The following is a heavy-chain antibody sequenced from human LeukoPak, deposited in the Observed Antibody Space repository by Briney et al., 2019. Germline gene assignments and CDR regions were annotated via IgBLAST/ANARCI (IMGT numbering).Heavy chain of an antibody. J-gene: IGHJ5*02. D-gene: IGHD6-6*01. Sequence: VASVKVSCKASGGTFSSYAISWVRQAPGQGLEWMGGIIPIFGTANYAQKFQGRVTITADESTSTAYMELSSLRSEETAVYYCARDSDYSSSSVWFDPWGQGTLVTVSS. V-gene: IGHV1-69*13. CDR2: IIPIFGTA. CDR3: ARDSDYSSSSVWFDP. CDR1: GGTFSSYA.